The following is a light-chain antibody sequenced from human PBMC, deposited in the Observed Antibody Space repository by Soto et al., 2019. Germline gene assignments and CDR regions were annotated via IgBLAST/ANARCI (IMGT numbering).Light chain of an antibody. J-gene: IGLJ1*01. CDR3: NSYTSTSTTV. CDR1: SSDVAAYNY. CDR2: EVS. V-gene: IGLV2-14*01. Sequence: QSALTQPASVSGSPGQSITISCSGTSSDVAAYNYVSWYQQYPGKAPKLMIYEVSHRPSGVSNRFSGSKSGNTASLTISGLQAEDEADYYCNSYTSTSTTVFGTGTKLT.